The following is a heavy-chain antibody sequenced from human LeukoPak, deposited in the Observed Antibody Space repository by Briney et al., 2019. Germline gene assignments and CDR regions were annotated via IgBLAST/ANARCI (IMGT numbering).Heavy chain of an antibody. CDR2: FDPEDGET. V-gene: IGHV1-24*01. CDR3: ATGELELHATRGYYGMDV. Sequence: ASVKVSCKVSGYTLTELSMHWVRRAPGKGLEWMRGFDPEDGETIYAQKFQGRVTMTEDTSTDTAYMELSSLRSEDTAVYYCATGELELHATRGYYGMDVWGQGTTVTVSS. CDR1: GYTLTELS. D-gene: IGHD1-7*01. J-gene: IGHJ6*02.